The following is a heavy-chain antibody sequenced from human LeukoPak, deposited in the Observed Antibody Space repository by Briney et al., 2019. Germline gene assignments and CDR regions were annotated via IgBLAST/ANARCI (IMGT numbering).Heavy chain of an antibody. J-gene: IGHJ3*02. CDR3: ARDSCFGGTCFDDAFDI. CDR2: ISTGNGDT. D-gene: IGHD2-15*01. Sequence: ASVKVSCKASGYTFTSYAMHWVRRAPGQRLEWMGWISTGNGDTKYSQKFQGRVTITRDTSASTAYMELSSLRSEDTSVYYCARDSCFGGTCFDDAFDIWGQGTMVTVSS. V-gene: IGHV1-3*04. CDR1: GYTFTSYA.